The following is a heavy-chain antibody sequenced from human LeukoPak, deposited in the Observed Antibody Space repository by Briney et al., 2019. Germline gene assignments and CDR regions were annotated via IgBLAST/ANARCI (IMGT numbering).Heavy chain of an antibody. CDR3: ARDGLYYYDSPRYFDL. J-gene: IGHJ2*01. CDR1: GFTFSYSS. Sequence: GGSLRLSCAASGFTFSYSSMNWVRQAPGKGLEWVSYISSSSYTIYYADSVKGRFTISRDNAKNSLYLQMNSLRPEDTAVYYCARDGLYYYDSPRYFDLWGRGTLVTVSS. CDR2: ISSSSYTI. V-gene: IGHV3-48*01. D-gene: IGHD3-22*01.